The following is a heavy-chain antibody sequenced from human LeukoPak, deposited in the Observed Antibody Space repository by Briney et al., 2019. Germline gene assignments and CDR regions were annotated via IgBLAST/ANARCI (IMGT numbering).Heavy chain of an antibody. Sequence: SGPALVKPTQTLTLTCTFSGFSLSTRGMRVSWIRQPPGKALEWRARIDWDDDKFYSTSLKTRLTISKDTSKNQVVLTMTNMDPVDTATYYCARTNYGDYRNWFDPWGQGTLVTVSS. D-gene: IGHD4-17*01. J-gene: IGHJ5*02. CDR1: GFSLSTRGMR. CDR2: IDWDDDK. V-gene: IGHV2-70*04. CDR3: ARTNYGDYRNWFDP.